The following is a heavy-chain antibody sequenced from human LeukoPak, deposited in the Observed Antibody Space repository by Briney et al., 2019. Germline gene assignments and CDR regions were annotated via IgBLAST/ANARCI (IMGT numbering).Heavy chain of an antibody. CDR1: GGAVTGSTYY. V-gene: IGHV4-39*02. CDR3: ARHYYDNTGYYYLDY. CDR2: MYYSGST. D-gene: IGHD3-22*01. Sequence: KSSETLSLTCKVSGGAVTGSTYYWAWIRQPPGKGLEWIGSMYYSGSTFYTPSLKSRVTISVDTSKNHLSLKLTSVTAADTATYYCARHYYDNTGYYYLDYWGQGTLVTVSS. J-gene: IGHJ4*02.